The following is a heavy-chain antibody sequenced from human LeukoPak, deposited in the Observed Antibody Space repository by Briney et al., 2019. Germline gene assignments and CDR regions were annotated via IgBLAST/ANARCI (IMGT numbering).Heavy chain of an antibody. Sequence: ASVKVSCKASRYTFTGYYMHWVRQAPGQGLEWMGWINPNSGGTNYAQKFQGRVTMTRDTSISTAYMELSRLRSDDTAVYYCARGSSYGFSMGYWGQGTLVTVSS. V-gene: IGHV1-2*02. CDR1: RYTFTGYY. CDR3: ARGSSYGFSMGY. D-gene: IGHD3-16*01. J-gene: IGHJ4*02. CDR2: INPNSGGT.